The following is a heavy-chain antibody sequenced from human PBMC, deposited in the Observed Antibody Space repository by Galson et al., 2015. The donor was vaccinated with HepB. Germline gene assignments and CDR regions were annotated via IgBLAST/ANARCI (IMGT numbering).Heavy chain of an antibody. CDR2: IYYSGST. J-gene: IGHJ5*02. CDR1: GGSISSSSYY. CDR3: ARDFYQLLDVAGSRYNWFDP. D-gene: IGHD6-19*01. Sequence: LSLTCTVSGGSISSSSYYWGWIRQPPGKGLEWIGSIYYSGSTYYNPSLKSRVTISVDTSKNQFSLKLSSVTAADTAVYYCARDFYQLLDVAGSRYNWFDPWGQGTLVTVSS. V-gene: IGHV4-39*07.